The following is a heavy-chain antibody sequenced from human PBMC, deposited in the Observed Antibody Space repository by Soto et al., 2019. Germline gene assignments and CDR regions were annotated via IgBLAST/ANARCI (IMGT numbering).Heavy chain of an antibody. D-gene: IGHD6-19*01. Sequence: GGSLRLSCAASGFTFSSYAMHWVRQAPGKGLEWVAVISYDGSNKYYADSVKGRFTISRDNSKNTLYLQMNSLRAEDTAVYYCARDGALRQQWPQRHDYWGQGTLVTVSS. J-gene: IGHJ4*02. CDR1: GFTFSSYA. CDR2: ISYDGSNK. V-gene: IGHV3-30-3*01. CDR3: ARDGALRQQWPQRHDY.